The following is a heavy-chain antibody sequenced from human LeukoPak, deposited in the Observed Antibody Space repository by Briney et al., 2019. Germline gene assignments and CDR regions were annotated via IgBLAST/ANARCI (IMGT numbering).Heavy chain of an antibody. Sequence: GASLKISCKGSGSSFTSYWISWVRQMPGKGLGWMGRIDPSDSYTNYSPSFQGHVTISADKSISTAYLQWSSLKASDTAMYYCARHGAASGYEIMSFDHWGQGTLVTVSS. J-gene: IGHJ5*02. D-gene: IGHD5-12*01. V-gene: IGHV5-10-1*01. CDR2: IDPSDSYT. CDR3: ARHGAASGYEIMSFDH. CDR1: GSSFTSYW.